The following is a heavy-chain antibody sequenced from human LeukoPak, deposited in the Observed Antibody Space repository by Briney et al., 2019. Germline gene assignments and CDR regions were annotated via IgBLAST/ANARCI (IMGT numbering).Heavy chain of an antibody. V-gene: IGHV4-34*01. CDR1: GGSFSGYY. Sequence: SETLSLTCAVYGGSFSGYYCSWIRQPPGKGLEWIGEINHSGSTNYNPSLKSRVTISVDTSKNQFSLKLSSVTAADTAVYYCARVRGVIISIFDYWGQGTLVTVSS. D-gene: IGHD3-10*01. CDR3: ARVRGVIISIFDY. J-gene: IGHJ4*02. CDR2: INHSGST.